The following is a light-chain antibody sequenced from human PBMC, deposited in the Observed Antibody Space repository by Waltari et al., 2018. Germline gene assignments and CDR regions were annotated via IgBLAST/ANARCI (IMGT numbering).Light chain of an antibody. CDR1: RLEDKY. CDR3: QAWDSITDVV. CDR2: QDS. V-gene: IGLV3-1*01. J-gene: IGLJ3*02. Sequence: YKLTQPPSVSVSPGQTASIPCSGDRLEDKYVCWYQQKTGQSPVLVMHQDSRRPSGIPERFSGSSSGNTATLTISGTQAMDEADYYCQAWDSITDVVFGGGTRLTVL.